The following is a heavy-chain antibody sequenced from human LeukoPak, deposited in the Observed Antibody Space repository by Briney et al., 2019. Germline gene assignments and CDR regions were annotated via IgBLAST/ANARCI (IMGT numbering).Heavy chain of an antibody. CDR1: GFTFTSFA. D-gene: IGHD3-22*01. J-gene: IGHJ4*02. Sequence: PGGSLRLSCAASGFTFTSFAMSWVRQAPGKGLEWVSTISRSGVATYYANSVKGRFTISRDNSKNTVYLQMNSLRAEGTAIYYCAKHSHDGSAPYYEVQLDYWGQGTLVTVSS. CDR3: AKHSHDGSAPYYEVQLDY. V-gene: IGHV3-23*01. CDR2: ISRSGVAT.